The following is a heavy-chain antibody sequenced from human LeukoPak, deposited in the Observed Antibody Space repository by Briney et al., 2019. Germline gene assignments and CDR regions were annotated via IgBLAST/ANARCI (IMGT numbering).Heavy chain of an antibody. J-gene: IGHJ4*02. Sequence: PGGSLRLSCAASGFTFSSYAMHWVRQAPGKGLEWVAVISYDGSNKYYADSVKGRFTISRDNSKNTLYLQMNSLRAEDTAVYYCARGGGSPRAAFDYWGQGTLVTVSS. CDR2: ISYDGSNK. CDR3: ARGGGSPRAAFDY. CDR1: GFTFSSYA. D-gene: IGHD3-16*01. V-gene: IGHV3-30-3*01.